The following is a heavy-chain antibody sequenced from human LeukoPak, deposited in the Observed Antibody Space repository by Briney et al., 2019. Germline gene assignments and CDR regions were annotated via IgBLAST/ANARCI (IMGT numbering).Heavy chain of an antibody. CDR3: AREPASTNGTIQFDY. D-gene: IGHD1-1*01. Sequence: SVKVPCKSSGYTFTSYRIRWVRQAPGRGREWMGWISAYNGNTNYAQKLQSRVTMTTDTSRSTVYMELRWLRSGDTAVYYCAREPASTNGTIQFDYGGQGTRVSVSS. CDR2: ISAYNGNT. J-gene: IGHJ4*02. V-gene: IGHV1-18*01. CDR1: GYTFTSYR.